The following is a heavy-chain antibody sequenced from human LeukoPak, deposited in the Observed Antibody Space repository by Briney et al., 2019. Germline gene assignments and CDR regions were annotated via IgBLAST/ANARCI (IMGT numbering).Heavy chain of an antibody. V-gene: IGHV1-69*05. Sequence: SVKVSCKASGGTFTSYAISWVRQAPGQGLEWMGRIIPIFGTANYAQKFQGRVTITTDESTSTAYMELSSLRSEDTAVYYCARVQGIPGIAVAAMDVWGKGTTVTVSS. CDR2: IIPIFGTA. CDR1: GGTFTSYA. D-gene: IGHD6-19*01. J-gene: IGHJ6*03. CDR3: ARVQGIPGIAVAAMDV.